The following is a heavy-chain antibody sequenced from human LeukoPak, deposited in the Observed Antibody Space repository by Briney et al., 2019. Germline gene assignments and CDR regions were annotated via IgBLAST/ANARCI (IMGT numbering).Heavy chain of an antibody. D-gene: IGHD3-3*01. J-gene: IGHJ4*02. CDR1: GLTFSSYA. CDR2: IGGSSGHT. CDR3: AKVGFSEMEWLLYSDH. V-gene: IGHV3-23*01. Sequence: GGSLRLSCAASGLTFSSYAMSWVRQAPGKGLEWVSAIGGSSGHTYYADSVKGRLTISRDNSKNTLYLQMNSLRAEDTAVYYCAKVGFSEMEWLLYSDHWGQGTLVTVSS.